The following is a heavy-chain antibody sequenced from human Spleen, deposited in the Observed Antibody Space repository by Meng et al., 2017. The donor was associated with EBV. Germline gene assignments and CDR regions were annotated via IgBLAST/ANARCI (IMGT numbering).Heavy chain of an antibody. V-gene: IGHV3-15*01. CDR2: IKSNIDGGTT. J-gene: IGHJ4*02. CDR1: GFTFSDVW. CDR3: TSTGWYMDY. Sequence: VQLVESGGGLVKPGGSLRLSCAASGFTFSDVWMNWVRQAPGKGLEWLGRIKSNIDGGTTDYGAPVKGRFTISRDDSESKLYLQMNSLKTEDTAVYYCTSTGWYMDYWGQGTLVTVSS. D-gene: IGHD6-19*01.